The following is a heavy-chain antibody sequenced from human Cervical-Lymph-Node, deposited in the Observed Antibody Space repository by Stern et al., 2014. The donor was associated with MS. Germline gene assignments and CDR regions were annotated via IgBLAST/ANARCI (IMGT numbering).Heavy chain of an antibody. CDR2: ISPYNGAT. CDR1: GYTFTSYG. J-gene: IGHJ4*02. CDR3: ARATDYGTN. Sequence: VQLVESGAEVKKPGASMKVSCKASGYTFTSYGITWVRQAPGQGLEWVGWISPYNGATNYAQTLQGRVTMTTDTSTSSAYMELRSLTSDDTAMYYCARATDYGTNWGQGTLVTVSS. D-gene: IGHD4-17*01. V-gene: IGHV1-18*01.